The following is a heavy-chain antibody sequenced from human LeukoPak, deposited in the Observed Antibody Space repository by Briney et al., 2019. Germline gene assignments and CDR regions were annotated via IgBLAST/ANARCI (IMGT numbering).Heavy chain of an antibody. CDR3: ARDGTSTDDY. D-gene: IGHD2-2*01. V-gene: IGHV1-18*04. CDR2: ISGNNDNP. CDR1: GYTFTGYY. J-gene: IGHJ4*02. Sequence: GASVKFSSKASGYTFTGYYMHWVRQAPGQGLEWMGWISGNNDNPNYGQKFQGRFTVTTDSSTNTAYMELRNLRLDDTAVYYCARDGTSTDDYWGQGTLVTVSS.